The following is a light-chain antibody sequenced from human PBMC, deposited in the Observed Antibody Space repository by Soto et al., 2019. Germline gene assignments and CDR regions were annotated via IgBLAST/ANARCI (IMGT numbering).Light chain of an antibody. CDR2: GIS. J-gene: IGKJ2*01. CDR1: QSVTNRF. CDR3: QQYSTLPHT. Sequence: ESVLTQSPDTLSLSPGERATLSCRASQSVTNRFFAWYQQKPGQPPRLLIYGISSRATGIPDRFSGSVSGTDFTLTISRLDPEDFVVYFCQQYSTLPHTFGQGTKLEVK. V-gene: IGKV3-20*01.